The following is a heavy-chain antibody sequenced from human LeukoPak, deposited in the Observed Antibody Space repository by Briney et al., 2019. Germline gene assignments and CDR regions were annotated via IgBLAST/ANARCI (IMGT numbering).Heavy chain of an antibody. CDR2: IYYSGST. V-gene: IGHV4-59*01. CDR1: GGSISSYY. D-gene: IGHD3-16*01. J-gene: IGHJ4*02. Sequence: PSETLSLTCTVSGGSISSYYWSWIRQPPGKGLEWIGYIYYSGSTNYNPSLKSRVTISVDTSKNQFSLKLSSVTAADTAVYYCARAREGELYFDYWGQGTLVTVSS. CDR3: ARAREGELYFDY.